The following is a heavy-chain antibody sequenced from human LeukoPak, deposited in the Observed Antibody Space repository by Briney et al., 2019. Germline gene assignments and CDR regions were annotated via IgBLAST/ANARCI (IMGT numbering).Heavy chain of an antibody. V-gene: IGHV5-51*01. Sequence: GESLKISCKGSGYSFTSYWIGWVRQMPGKGLEWMGIIYPGDSDTRYSPSFQGQVTISADKSISTAYLQWSSPKASDTAMYYCARRDTAMVTGDAFDIWGQGTMVTVSS. J-gene: IGHJ3*02. D-gene: IGHD5-18*01. CDR2: IYPGDSDT. CDR1: GYSFTSYW. CDR3: ARRDTAMVTGDAFDI.